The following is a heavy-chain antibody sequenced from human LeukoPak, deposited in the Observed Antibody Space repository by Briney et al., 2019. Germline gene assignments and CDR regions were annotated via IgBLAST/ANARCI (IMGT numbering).Heavy chain of an antibody. CDR1: GGSISGCY. CDR3: ARDARGNGMDV. D-gene: IGHD3-16*01. V-gene: IGHV4-59*13. CDR2: SDYSGGT. J-gene: IGHJ6*02. Sequence: SDTLSLTCTVSGGSISGCYWSWSRHSPGKGLEWIGYSDYSGGTNYNHSLYSRVTISVDTSKNQFSLKLRSVTAADTAVYYCARDARGNGMDVWGQGTTVTVSS.